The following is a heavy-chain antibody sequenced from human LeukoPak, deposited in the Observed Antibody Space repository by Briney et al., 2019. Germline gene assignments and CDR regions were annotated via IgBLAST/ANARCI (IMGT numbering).Heavy chain of an antibody. CDR3: ARGPEGIAAAGRDY. CDR1: GGSFSGYY. D-gene: IGHD6-13*01. Sequence: SETLSLTCAVYGGSFSGYYWSWIRQPPGKGLEWIGEINHSGSTNYSPSLKSRVTISVDTSKNQFSLKLSSVTAADTAVYYCARGPEGIAAAGRDYWGQGTLVTVSS. CDR2: INHSGST. V-gene: IGHV4-34*01. J-gene: IGHJ4*02.